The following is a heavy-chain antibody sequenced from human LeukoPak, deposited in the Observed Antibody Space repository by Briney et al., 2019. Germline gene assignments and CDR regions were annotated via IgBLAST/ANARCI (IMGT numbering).Heavy chain of an antibody. V-gene: IGHV4-4*09. CDR1: GGSISSYY. CDR2: IYTSGST. J-gene: IGHJ6*03. CDR3: ARHAPYGSGRSDNYYYYMAV. D-gene: IGHD3-10*01. Sequence: SETLSLTCTVSGGSISSYYWSWIRQPPGKGLEWIGYIYTSGSTNYNPSLKSRVTISVATSKNQFSLKLSSVTAADTAVYYCARHAPYGSGRSDNYYYYMAVWGKGTTVTVSS.